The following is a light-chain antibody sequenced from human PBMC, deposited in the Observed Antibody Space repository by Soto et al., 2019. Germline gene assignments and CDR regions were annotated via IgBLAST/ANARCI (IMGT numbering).Light chain of an antibody. V-gene: IGKV3-20*01. J-gene: IGKJ1*01. Sequence: EIVLTQSPGTLSLSPGERATLSCRASQSVSSSYLAWYQQKPGQAPRLLIYGASSRATGIPDRFSGSASGTDFTLNISSMQYEDFAVYYCQQYNTWTPKFGQGTKVDIK. CDR3: QQYNTWTPK. CDR2: GAS. CDR1: QSVSSSY.